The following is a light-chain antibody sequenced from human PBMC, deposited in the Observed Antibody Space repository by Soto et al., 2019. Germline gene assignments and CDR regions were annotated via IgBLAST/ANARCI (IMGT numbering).Light chain of an antibody. CDR1: SSDVGGYNY. CDR2: EVS. CDR3: SSYTTSSTWV. Sequence: QSALTQPASVSGSPGQSITISCTGTSSDVGGYNYVSWYQQHPGKAPKLMIYEVSNRPSGVSNRFSGSKSGNTASLTISGLQAEDEADYYCSSYTTSSTWVFGGGTKAHRP. J-gene: IGLJ3*02. V-gene: IGLV2-14*01.